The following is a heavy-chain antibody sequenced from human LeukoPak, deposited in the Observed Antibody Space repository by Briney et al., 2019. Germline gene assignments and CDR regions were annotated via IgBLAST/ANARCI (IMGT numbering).Heavy chain of an antibody. CDR1: GFTFSNFS. D-gene: IGHD4-11*01. V-gene: IGHV3-15*01. J-gene: IGHJ6*04. Sequence: GGSLRLSCAASGFTFSNFSMNWVRQAPGKGREWVGRIKSKTDGGTTEYAAPIKGRFTISRDDSKNTLYLQMNSLRTEDTAVYYCSTYDYRTPTIRDIWGKGTTVTVSS. CDR3: STYDYRTPTIRDI. CDR2: IKSKTDGGTT.